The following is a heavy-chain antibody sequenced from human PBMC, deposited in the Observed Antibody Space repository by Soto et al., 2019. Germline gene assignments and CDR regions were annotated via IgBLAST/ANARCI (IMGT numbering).Heavy chain of an antibody. V-gene: IGHV4-34*01. CDR2: INHSGST. Sequence: QVQLQQWGAGLLKPSETLSLTCAVYVGSFSGYYWSWIRQPPGKGLEWIGEINHSGSTNYNPSLKSRVTISVDTSKNQFSLKLSSVTAADTAVYYCARVAAIVVVPAATHNWFDPWGQGTLVTVSS. D-gene: IGHD2-2*01. CDR1: VGSFSGYY. CDR3: ARVAAIVVVPAATHNWFDP. J-gene: IGHJ5*02.